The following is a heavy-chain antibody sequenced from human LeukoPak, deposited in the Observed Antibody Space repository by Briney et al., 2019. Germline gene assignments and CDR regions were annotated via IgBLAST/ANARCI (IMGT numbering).Heavy chain of an antibody. J-gene: IGHJ3*02. CDR3: ARDVVVTSSPDAFDI. Sequence: PSETLSLTCTVSGDSVTSGGYFWPWIRHHPGKGLEWIGYISNSGTTSYNPSLKSRVSISVDTSNNQFSLSLSSVTAADTAVYYCARDVVVTSSPDAFDIGGQGTMVAVSS. D-gene: IGHD2-21*02. V-gene: IGHV4-31*03. CDR2: ISNSGTT. CDR1: GDSVTSGGYF.